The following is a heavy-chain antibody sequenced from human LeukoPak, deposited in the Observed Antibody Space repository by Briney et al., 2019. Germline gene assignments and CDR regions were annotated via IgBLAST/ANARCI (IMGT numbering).Heavy chain of an antibody. Sequence: SVKVSCKASGGTFSSYAISWVRQAPGQGLEWMGGIIPIFGTANYAQKFQGRVTITTDESTSTAYMELSSLRSEDTGVYYCARDLGGGDYYDSRDDYWGQGTLVTVSS. D-gene: IGHD3-22*01. CDR1: GGTFSSYA. J-gene: IGHJ4*02. V-gene: IGHV1-69*05. CDR3: ARDLGGGDYYDSRDDY. CDR2: IIPIFGTA.